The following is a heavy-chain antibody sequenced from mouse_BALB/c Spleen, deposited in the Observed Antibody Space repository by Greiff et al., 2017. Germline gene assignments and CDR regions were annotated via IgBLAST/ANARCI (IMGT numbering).Heavy chain of an antibody. Sequence: QVQLQQSGAELVRPGTSVKVSCKASGYAFTNYLIEWVKQRPGQGLEWIGVINPGSGGTNYNEKFKGKATLTADKSSSTAYMQLSSLTSDDSAVYFCAREDFDYGYVAYWGQGTLVTVSA. CDR1: GYAFTNYL. D-gene: IGHD1-2*01. CDR2: INPGSGGT. J-gene: IGHJ3*01. V-gene: IGHV1-54*01. CDR3: AREDFDYGYVAY.